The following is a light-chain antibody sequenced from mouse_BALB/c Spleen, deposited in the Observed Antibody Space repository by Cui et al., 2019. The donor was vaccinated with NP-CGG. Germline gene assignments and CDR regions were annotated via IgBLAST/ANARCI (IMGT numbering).Light chain of an antibody. CDR3: ALWYSNHWV. CDR2: GTN. Sequence: HAVVTQHSPLNTSPADIVTLACRTSTGAGTTSNYANWVQEKPDHLFTGLIGGTNNRAPGVPARFSGSLIGDKAALTITGAQTEDEAIYFCALWYSNHWVFGGGTKLTVL. CDR1: TGAGTTSNY. J-gene: IGLJ1*01. V-gene: IGLV1*01.